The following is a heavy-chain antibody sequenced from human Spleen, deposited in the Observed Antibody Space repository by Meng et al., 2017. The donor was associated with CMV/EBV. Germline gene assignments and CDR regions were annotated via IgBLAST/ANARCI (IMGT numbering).Heavy chain of an antibody. D-gene: IGHD3/OR15-3a*01. Sequence: GGSLRLSCAASGFTVGSNYMNWVRQAPGKGLEWVSVIYSDGSTYYADSVKGRFTISRENSKNTLYLQMNSLRAEDTAMYYCARDRFGLGIWGQGTMVTVSS. V-gene: IGHV3-53*05. CDR3: ARDRFGLGI. J-gene: IGHJ3*02. CDR1: GFTVGSNY. CDR2: IYSDGST.